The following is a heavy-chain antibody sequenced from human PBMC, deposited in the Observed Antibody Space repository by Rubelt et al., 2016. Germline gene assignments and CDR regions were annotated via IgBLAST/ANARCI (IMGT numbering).Heavy chain of an antibody. CDR2: IYYSGST. CDR1: GGSISSSSYY. J-gene: IGHJ5*02. Sequence: QLQLQESGPGLVKPSETLSLTCTVSGGSISSSSYYWGWIRQPPGKGLEWIGSIYYSGSTYYNPSLKSRVTISVDTSKNQFSLRLSPVTAADTAVYYCARADYYDSSGYHNWFDPWGQGTLVTVSS. CDR3: ARADYYDSSGYHNWFDP. V-gene: IGHV4-39*01. D-gene: IGHD3-22*01.